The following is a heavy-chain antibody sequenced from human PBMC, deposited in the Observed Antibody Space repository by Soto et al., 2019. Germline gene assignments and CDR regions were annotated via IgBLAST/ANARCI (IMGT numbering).Heavy chain of an antibody. D-gene: IGHD2-2*01. CDR3: ARGVNYRSSTSLALDY. V-gene: IGHV3-33*01. Sequence: QVQLVESGGGVVQPGRSLRLSCAASGFTFSSYGMHWVRQAPGKGLEWVAVIWYDGSNKYYADSVKGRFTISRDNSKNTLYLQMNSLRAEDTAVNYCARGVNYRSSTSLALDYWGQGTLVTVSS. J-gene: IGHJ4*02. CDR1: GFTFSSYG. CDR2: IWYDGSNK.